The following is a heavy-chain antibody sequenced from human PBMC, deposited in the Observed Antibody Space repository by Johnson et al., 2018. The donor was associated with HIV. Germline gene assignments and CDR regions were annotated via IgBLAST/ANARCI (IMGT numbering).Heavy chain of an antibody. Sequence: QVQLVESGGGVVQPGRSLRLSCAASGFTFSTYGMHWVRQAPGKGLEWVAFISYDGPNKYYADSVKGRFTISRDNSKNTLYLQMNSLRAEDTAVYYCAKGLRYFDWLGANDACDIWGQGTMVTVSS. CDR3: AKGLRYFDWLGANDACDI. D-gene: IGHD3-9*01. CDR1: GFTFSTYG. V-gene: IGHV3-30*19. J-gene: IGHJ3*02. CDR2: ISYDGPNK.